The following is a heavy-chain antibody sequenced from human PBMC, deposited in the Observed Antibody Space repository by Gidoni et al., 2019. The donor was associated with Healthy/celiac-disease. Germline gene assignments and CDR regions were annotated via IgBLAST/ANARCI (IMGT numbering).Heavy chain of an antibody. J-gene: IGHJ6*02. CDR1: GFTFLSYA. Sequence: QVQLVESGGGVVQPGRSLRLSCAASGFTFLSYAMHWVRQAPGKGLEWVAVISYDGSNKYYADSVKGRFTISRDNSKNTLYLQMNSLRAEDTAVYYCARDQLGMGDVWGQGTTVTVSS. D-gene: IGHD7-27*01. CDR2: ISYDGSNK. CDR3: ARDQLGMGDV. V-gene: IGHV3-30-3*01.